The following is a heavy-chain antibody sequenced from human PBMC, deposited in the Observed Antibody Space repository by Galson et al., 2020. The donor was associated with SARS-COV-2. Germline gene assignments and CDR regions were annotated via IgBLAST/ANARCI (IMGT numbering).Heavy chain of an antibody. J-gene: IGHJ4*02. CDR1: GDSITNEYY. CDR2: RYFSGGT. D-gene: IGHD3-3*02. Sequence: SETLSLTCSVSGDSITNEYYWGWIRQSPGKGLEWIGSRYFSGGTYYKSSLKSRVTISVDTSKNQFSLKLTSVTAADTAVYFCARSPRNDKALLEGWGQGTLVTVSS. V-gene: IGHV4-38-2*02. CDR3: ARSPRNDKALLEG.